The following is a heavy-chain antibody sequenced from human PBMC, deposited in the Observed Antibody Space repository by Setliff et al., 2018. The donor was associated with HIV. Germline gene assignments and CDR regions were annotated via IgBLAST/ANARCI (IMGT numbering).Heavy chain of an antibody. CDR3: AHSSASLYYYMDV. V-gene: IGHV2-5*02. Sequence: SGPTLVNPTQTLTLTCTFSGFSLSTSGVSVGWIRQPPGKTLEWLALIFWDDDKRYSPSLRSRLIITKDTSKNQVVLTMTNVDPMDTATYYCAHSSASLYYYMDVWGKGTTVTVSS. D-gene: IGHD6-25*01. CDR2: IFWDDDK. CDR1: GFSLSTSGVS. J-gene: IGHJ6*03.